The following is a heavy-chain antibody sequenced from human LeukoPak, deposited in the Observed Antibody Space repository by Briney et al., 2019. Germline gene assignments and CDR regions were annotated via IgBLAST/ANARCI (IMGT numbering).Heavy chain of an antibody. J-gene: IGHJ4*02. D-gene: IGHD5-18*01. V-gene: IGHV3-23*01. CDR2: ISGSGGST. CDR1: GFTFSNAW. CDR3: AKEVWNTAMVNHFDY. Sequence: GGSLRLSCAASGFTFSNAWMNWVRQAPGKGLEWVSAISGSGGSTYYADSVKGRFTISRDNSKNTLYLQMNSLRAEDTAVYYCAKEVWNTAMVNHFDYWGQGTLVTVSS.